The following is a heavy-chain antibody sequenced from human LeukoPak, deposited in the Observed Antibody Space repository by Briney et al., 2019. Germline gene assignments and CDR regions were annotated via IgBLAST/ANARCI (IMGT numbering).Heavy chain of an antibody. D-gene: IGHD4-11*01. CDR3: TKGAYSNYEAPLDY. CDR1: GLTFDDYA. CDR2: ISWNSGSI. V-gene: IGHV3-9*01. Sequence: GGSLRLSCAASGLTFDDYAMHWVRQAPGKGLEWVSGISWNSGSIGFGDSVKGRFTISRDNAKNSLYLQMNSLRAEDTALYYCTKGAYSNYEAPLDYWGQGTLVTVSS. J-gene: IGHJ4*02.